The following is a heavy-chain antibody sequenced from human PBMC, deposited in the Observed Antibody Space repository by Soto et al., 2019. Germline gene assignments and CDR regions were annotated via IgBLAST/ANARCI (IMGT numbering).Heavy chain of an antibody. CDR3: ATRSSGSFHFDY. D-gene: IGHD1-26*01. CDR1: GGSFNNNA. J-gene: IGHJ4*02. CDR2: IIPVFGTP. Sequence: SVKVSCKASGGSFNNNAISWVRQAPGQGLEWMGGIIPVFGTPNYAQKFQGRLTIIAGEYTTTAYMELSSLRSEDTALYYCATRSSGSFHFDYWGQGTLVTVSS. V-gene: IGHV1-69*13.